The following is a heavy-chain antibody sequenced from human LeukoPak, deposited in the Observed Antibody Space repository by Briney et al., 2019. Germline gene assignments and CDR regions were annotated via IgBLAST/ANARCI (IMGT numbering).Heavy chain of an antibody. J-gene: IGHJ6*02. D-gene: IGHD6-6*01. Sequence: SVKVSCKASGYTFTSYGISWVRQAPGQGLEWMGGIIPITGTTSYAQKFQGRVTITADESTSSAYMELSSLRSEDTAVYYCARAEYSSSQGGGYYYYGLDVWGQGTTVTVSS. CDR2: IIPITGTT. CDR1: GYTFTSYG. CDR3: ARAEYSSSQGGGYYYYGLDV. V-gene: IGHV1-69*13.